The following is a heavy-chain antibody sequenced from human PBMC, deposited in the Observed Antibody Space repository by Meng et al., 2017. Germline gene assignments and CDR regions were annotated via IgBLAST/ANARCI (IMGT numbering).Heavy chain of an antibody. Sequence: SLKISCAASGFTFDDYAMHWVRQAPGKGLEWVSGISWNSGSIGYADSVKGRFTISRDNAKNSLYPQMNSLRAEDMALYYCARDGYYDSSGHDYWGQGTLVTVSS. D-gene: IGHD3-22*01. CDR1: GFTFDDYA. CDR2: ISWNSGSI. J-gene: IGHJ4*02. CDR3: ARDGYYDSSGHDY. V-gene: IGHV3-9*03.